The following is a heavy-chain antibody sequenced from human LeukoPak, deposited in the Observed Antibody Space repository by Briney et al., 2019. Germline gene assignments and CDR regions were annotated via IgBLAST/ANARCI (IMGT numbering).Heavy chain of an antibody. J-gene: IGHJ3*02. CDR3: ANREYFYDSSGYYPDAFDI. CDR2: YSGCCGST. V-gene: IGHV3-23*01. D-gene: IGHD3-22*01. CDR1: LFPFSSYA. Sequence: GGSLRLSCAASLFPFSSYAMRGVRQARGRGLEWVSAYSGCCGSTYYGDCVKRRFHIYRDNSKHTVYLQMNSLRAEDTAVYYCANREYFYDSSGYYPDAFDIWGQGTMVSVSS.